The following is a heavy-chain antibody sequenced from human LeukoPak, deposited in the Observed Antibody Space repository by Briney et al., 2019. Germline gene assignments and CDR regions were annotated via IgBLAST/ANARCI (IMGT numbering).Heavy chain of an antibody. CDR2: ITYDGYYK. Sequence: GTSLRLSCAASGFTFTNYGMHWVRQAPGKGLEWVALITYDGYYKYYSDSVKGRFTISSDTSKNTPYLQMNSLRAEDTAVYYCARDLSPVVRASPMGYWGQGTPVTVSS. J-gene: IGHJ4*02. D-gene: IGHD3-10*01. V-gene: IGHV3-30*03. CDR3: ARDLSPVVRASPMGY. CDR1: GFTFTNYG.